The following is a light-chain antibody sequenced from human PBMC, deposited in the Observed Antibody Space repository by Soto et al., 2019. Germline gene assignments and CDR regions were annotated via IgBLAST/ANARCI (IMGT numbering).Light chain of an antibody. Sequence: DIQLTQSPSTLSASVGDRVTITCRASQSISSWLAWYQQKPGKAPKFLIYKTSNLESGVPSRFSGSGSGTEFTLTISSLQPEDFATYYCQQANSFPLTFGGGTKVEIK. J-gene: IGKJ4*01. CDR2: KTS. CDR3: QQANSFPLT. CDR1: QSISSW. V-gene: IGKV1-5*03.